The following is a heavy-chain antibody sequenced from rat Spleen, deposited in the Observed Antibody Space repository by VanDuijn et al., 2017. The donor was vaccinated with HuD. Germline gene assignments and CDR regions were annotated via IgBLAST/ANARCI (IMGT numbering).Heavy chain of an antibody. CDR2: INSAGST. Sequence: VHLKESGPGLVQSSQTLSLTCTVSGFSLTSNGVSWVRQPPGKGLEWMGYINSAGSTNYNPSLKSRISITRDTSRNQFFLQVNSVTTEDTATYYCAKTTVAYYYVMDAWGQGASVTVSS. CDR1: GFSLTSNG. V-gene: IGHV3-3*01. D-gene: IGHD1-3*01. J-gene: IGHJ4*01. CDR3: AKTTVAYYYVMDA.